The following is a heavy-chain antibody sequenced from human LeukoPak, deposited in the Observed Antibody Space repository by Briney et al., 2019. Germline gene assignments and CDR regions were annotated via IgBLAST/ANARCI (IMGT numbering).Heavy chain of an antibody. J-gene: IGHJ4*02. V-gene: IGHV3-30*02. CDR2: VNPGGSVQ. CDR1: GFIFTKYG. D-gene: IGHD3-10*01. Sequence: GGSLRLSCAASGFIFTKYGMHWVRQAPGKGLEWVANVNPGGSVQNYVDSVTGRFTISRDNAKNTVYLQMNSLRVEDTAVYFCAKDPSESYNYGYFDYWGQGTLVTVSS. CDR3: AKDPSESYNYGYFDY.